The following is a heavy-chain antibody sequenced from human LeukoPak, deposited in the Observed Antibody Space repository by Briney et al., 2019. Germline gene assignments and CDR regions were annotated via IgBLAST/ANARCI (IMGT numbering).Heavy chain of an antibody. CDR1: GFTFGNYG. Sequence: GGSLRLSCAASGFTFGNYGMSWVRQAPGKGLEWVSGINWNGGSTGYADSVEGRFTISRDNAKNSQYLQMNSLSVEDTALYYCARAQTYGDSRLLLDYWGQGTLVTVSS. V-gene: IGHV3-20*04. CDR2: INWNGGST. CDR3: ARAQTYGDSRLLLDY. J-gene: IGHJ4*02. D-gene: IGHD4-17*01.